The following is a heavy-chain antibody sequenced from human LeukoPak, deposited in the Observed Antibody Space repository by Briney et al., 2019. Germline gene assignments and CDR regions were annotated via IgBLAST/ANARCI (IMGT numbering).Heavy chain of an antibody. D-gene: IGHD5-24*01. V-gene: IGHV1-8*02. CDR2: MNPNSGNT. CDR1: GYTFASHD. Sequence: ASVKVSCKASGYTFASHDINWVRQAAGQGLEWMGWMNPNSGNTGYVQKFQGRLTMTWDTSISTAYMELSSLRSGDTAVYYCARDGYNFDAMDVWGQGTTVTVSS. J-gene: IGHJ6*02. CDR3: ARDGYNFDAMDV.